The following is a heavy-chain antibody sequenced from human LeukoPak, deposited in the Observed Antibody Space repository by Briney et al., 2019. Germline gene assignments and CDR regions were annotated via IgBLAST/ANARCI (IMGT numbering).Heavy chain of an antibody. J-gene: IGHJ6*02. V-gene: IGHV3-23*01. Sequence: PGGSLRISCAASGFTFSSHAMSWVRQAPGKGLEWVSTVSGRGDSTYYADSVKGRFTISRDNSMSTLYLQMKSLRAEDTALYYCARAPVSGPASGLDVWGQGTTVTDAS. CDR3: ARAPVSGPASGLDV. CDR2: VSGRGDST. CDR1: GFTFSSHA.